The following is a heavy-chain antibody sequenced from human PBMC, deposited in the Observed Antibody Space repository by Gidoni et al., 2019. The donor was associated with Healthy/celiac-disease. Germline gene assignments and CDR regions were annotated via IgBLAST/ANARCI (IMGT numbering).Heavy chain of an antibody. D-gene: IGHD6-19*01. CDR1: GYSFTSYW. CDR3: ASAVAVPGSRVFDI. Sequence: EVQLVQSGAEVKKPGESLKISCKGSGYSFTSYWIGWVRQMPGKGLEWMGFIYPGDSDLRYSPPFQGQVTISADKSISTAYLQWSSLKASDTAMYYCASAVAVPGSRVFDIWGQGTMLTVSS. V-gene: IGHV5-51*01. CDR2: IYPGDSDL. J-gene: IGHJ3*02.